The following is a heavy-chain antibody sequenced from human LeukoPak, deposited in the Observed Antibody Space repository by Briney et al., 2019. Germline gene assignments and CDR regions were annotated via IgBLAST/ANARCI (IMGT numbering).Heavy chain of an antibody. J-gene: IGHJ4*02. CDR3: ARWGRGYYYDSSGYYPEGY. Sequence: PSETLSLTCTVSGGSLSSGGYYWSWTRQHPGKGLEWIGYIYYSGSTYYNPSLKSRVTISVDTSKNQFSLKLSSVTAADTAVYYCARWGRGYYYDSSGYYPEGYWGQGTLVTVSS. CDR2: IYYSGST. V-gene: IGHV4-31*03. CDR1: GGSLSSGGYY. D-gene: IGHD3-22*01.